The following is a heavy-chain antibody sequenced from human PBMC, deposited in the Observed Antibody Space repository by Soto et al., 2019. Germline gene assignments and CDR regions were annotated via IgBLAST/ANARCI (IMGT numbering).Heavy chain of an antibody. V-gene: IGHV3-21*01. CDR3: ARDPPSGTTLDWFDS. CDR2: ISSSGSFM. CDR1: GFTFSSDS. D-gene: IGHD1-7*01. Sequence: EVQLVESGGGLVKPGGSLRLSCAASGFTFSSDSMGWVRQAPGKGLEWVASISSSGSFMNYADSVKGRFTISRDNAQNSLYLQTRSLKDEDTAVYYCARDPPSGTTLDWFDSWGQGTLVTVSS. J-gene: IGHJ5*01.